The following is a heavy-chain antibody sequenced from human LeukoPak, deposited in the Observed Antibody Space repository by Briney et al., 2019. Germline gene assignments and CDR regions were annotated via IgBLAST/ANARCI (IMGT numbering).Heavy chain of an antibody. J-gene: IGHJ4*02. Sequence: GGSLRLSCAASGFTVSSSYMSWVRQAPGKGLEWVSLIYSGGSTHYADSVKGRFTISRDTSKNTLYLQMNSLRAEDTALYYCARDIRDSSGYYYYFDNWGQGTLVTVSS. D-gene: IGHD3-22*01. CDR3: ARDIRDSSGYYYYFDN. CDR2: IYSGGST. V-gene: IGHV3-66*02. CDR1: GFTVSSSY.